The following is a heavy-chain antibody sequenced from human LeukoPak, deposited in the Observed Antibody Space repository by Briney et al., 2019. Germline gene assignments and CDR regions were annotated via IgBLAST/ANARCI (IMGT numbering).Heavy chain of an antibody. Sequence: SETLSLTCAVYGGSFSGYYWSWIRQPPGKGLEWIGEINHSGSTNYNPSLKSRVTISVDTSKNQFSLKLSSVTAADTAVYYCARGGYYYYYMDVWGRGTTVTVSS. J-gene: IGHJ6*03. CDR2: INHSGST. CDR3: ARGGYYYYYMDV. CDR1: GGSFSGYY. V-gene: IGHV4-34*01.